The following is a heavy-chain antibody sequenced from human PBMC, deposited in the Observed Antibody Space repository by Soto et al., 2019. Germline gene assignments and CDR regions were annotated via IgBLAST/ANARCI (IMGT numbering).Heavy chain of an antibody. CDR3: ARGDFRSFGVVIIAAFDI. CDR1: GFTFSSYW. D-gene: IGHD3-3*01. CDR2: INSDGSST. J-gene: IGHJ3*02. V-gene: IGHV3-74*01. Sequence: PGGSLRLSCAASGFTFSSYWMHWVRQAPGKGLVWVSRINSDGSSTSYADSVKGRFTISRDNAKNTLYLQMNSLRAEDTAVYYCARGDFRSFGVVIIAAFDIWGRGTMVTVSS.